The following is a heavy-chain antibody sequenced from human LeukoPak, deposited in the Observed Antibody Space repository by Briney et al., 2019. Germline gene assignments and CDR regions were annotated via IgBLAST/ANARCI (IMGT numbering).Heavy chain of an antibody. D-gene: IGHD3/OR15-3a*01. Sequence: SETLSLTCSVSGGSITSYYWNWIRQSPGKGLEWIGNIYSRGSTNYNPSLKSRVTISLDTSKDQFSLRLTSVTAADTAFYYCAKDWGLGSWGQGILVTVSS. CDR1: GGSITSYY. CDR2: IYSRGST. CDR3: AKDWGLGS. V-gene: IGHV4-59*13. J-gene: IGHJ5*02.